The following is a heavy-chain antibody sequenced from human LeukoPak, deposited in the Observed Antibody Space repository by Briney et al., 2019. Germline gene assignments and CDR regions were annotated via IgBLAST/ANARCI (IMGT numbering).Heavy chain of an antibody. CDR3: ASHYDSSGYSTLGY. J-gene: IGHJ4*02. CDR2: IHSDSST. Sequence: GGSLRLSCAASGFSVSGHYMNWVRQAPGKGLEWVSVIHSDSSTYYADSVKGRFTISRDNSKNTLYLQMNTLRAEDTAVYYCASHYDSSGYSTLGYWGQGTLVTVSS. V-gene: IGHV3-66*01. CDR1: GFSVSGHY. D-gene: IGHD3-22*01.